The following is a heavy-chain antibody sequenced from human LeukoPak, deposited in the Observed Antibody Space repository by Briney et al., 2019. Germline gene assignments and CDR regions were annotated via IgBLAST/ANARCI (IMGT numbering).Heavy chain of an antibody. V-gene: IGHV1-46*01. Sequence: ASVKVSCKASGHTFTSYYMHWVRQAPGQGLEWMGIINPSGGSTSYAQKFQGRVTMTRDTSTSTVYMELSSLRSEDTAVYYCARAQSGSYLGNWFDPWGQGTLVTVSS. CDR1: GHTFTSYY. J-gene: IGHJ5*02. CDR2: INPSGGST. CDR3: ARAQSGSYLGNWFDP. D-gene: IGHD1-26*01.